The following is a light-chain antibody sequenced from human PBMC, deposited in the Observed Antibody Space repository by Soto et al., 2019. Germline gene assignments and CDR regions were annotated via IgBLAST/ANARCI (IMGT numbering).Light chain of an antibody. CDR3: QQSFSTPPT. CDR1: QTIARF. J-gene: IGKJ2*01. CDR2: DAS. V-gene: IGKV1-39*01. Sequence: DIQMTQSPSFLSASVGDRVTITCRASQTIARFLNWYQHKPGKAPKFLIYDASNLQGGVPSRFSGSGSGTDFTLTINSLRPEDFAAYYCQQSFSTPPTFGQGTKLEI.